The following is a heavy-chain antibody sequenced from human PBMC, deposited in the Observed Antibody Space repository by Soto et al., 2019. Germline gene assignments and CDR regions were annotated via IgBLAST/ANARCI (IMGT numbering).Heavy chain of an antibody. CDR3: ARDSGVTIFGVVIERAFKYFQH. CDR2: IYHSGST. CDR1: SGSISSSNW. D-gene: IGHD3-3*01. Sequence: SETLSLTCAVSSGSISSSNWWSWVRQPPGKGLEWIGEIYHSGSTNYNPSLKSRVTISVDKSKNQFSLKLSSVTAADTAVYYCARDSGVTIFGVVIERAFKYFQHWGQGTLVTVSS. V-gene: IGHV4-4*02. J-gene: IGHJ1*01.